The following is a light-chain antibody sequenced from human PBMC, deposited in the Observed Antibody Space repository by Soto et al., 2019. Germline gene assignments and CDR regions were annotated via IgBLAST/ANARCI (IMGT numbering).Light chain of an antibody. Sequence: QSVLTQPPSVSGTPGQRVTISCSGSSSNIGRNHVYWYQQLPGTAPKVLIYSNNRPSGVPDRFSGSRSGASASLAITGLQAEDEADYYCQSYDSSLSGSYVFGTGTKLTVL. V-gene: IGLV1-47*02. CDR3: QSYDSSLSGSYV. CDR1: SSNIGRNH. J-gene: IGLJ1*01. CDR2: SN.